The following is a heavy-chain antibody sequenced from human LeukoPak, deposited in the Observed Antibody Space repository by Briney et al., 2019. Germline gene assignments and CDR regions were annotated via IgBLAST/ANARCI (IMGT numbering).Heavy chain of an antibody. CDR1: GFTFSSNW. Sequence: GGSLRLSCAASGFTFSSNWMHWVRQAPGKGLVWVSRINEDGSTTNYADSVEGRSTIFRDNAKNTLYLQMNSLRAEDTAVYYCVRDLGGRSGHWGQGTLVTVSS. V-gene: IGHV3-74*01. CDR2: INEDGSTT. J-gene: IGHJ4*02. CDR3: VRDLGGRSGH. D-gene: IGHD1-26*01.